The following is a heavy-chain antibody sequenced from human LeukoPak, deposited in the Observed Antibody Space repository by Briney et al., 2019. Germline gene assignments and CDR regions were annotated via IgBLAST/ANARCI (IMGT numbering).Heavy chain of an antibody. Sequence: SETLSLTCTVSGGSISSYYWSWIRQPPGKGLEWMGYIYYSGSTNYNPSLKSRVTISVDTSKNQFSLKLSSVTAADTAVYYCARVLVRGVITYFDYWGQGTLVTVSS. CDR2: IYYSGST. V-gene: IGHV4-59*01. D-gene: IGHD3-10*01. J-gene: IGHJ4*02. CDR3: ARVLVRGVITYFDY. CDR1: GGSISSYY.